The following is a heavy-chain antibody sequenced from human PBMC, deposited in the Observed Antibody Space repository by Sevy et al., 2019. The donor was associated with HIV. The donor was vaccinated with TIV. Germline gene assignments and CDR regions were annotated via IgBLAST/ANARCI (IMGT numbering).Heavy chain of an antibody. CDR1: GISFSSYE. CDR2: ISSSGSTM. Sequence: GGSLRLSCAASGISFSSYEMNWVRQAPGKGLEWVSYISSSGSTMYYADSVKGRFTVSRDNAKKSQFLQMNSLRAEDTGVYYCAREGSSHSMDVWGQGTTVTVSS. CDR3: AREGSSHSMDV. J-gene: IGHJ6*02. V-gene: IGHV3-48*03. D-gene: IGHD1-26*01.